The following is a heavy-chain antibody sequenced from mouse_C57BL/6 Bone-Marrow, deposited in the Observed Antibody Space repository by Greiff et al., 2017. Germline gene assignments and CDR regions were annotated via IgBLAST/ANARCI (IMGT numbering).Heavy chain of an antibody. CDR2: IDPSDSYT. V-gene: IGHV1-59*01. D-gene: IGHD1-1*01. Sequence: QVQLQQPGAELVRPGTSVKLSCKASGYTFTSYWMHWVKQRPGQGLEWIGVIDPSDSYTNYNQKFKGKATLTVDTSSSTAYMQLSSLTSEDSAVYYCAREAGSSTSAYWGQGTTLTVSS. J-gene: IGHJ2*01. CDR3: AREAGSSTSAY. CDR1: GYTFTSYW.